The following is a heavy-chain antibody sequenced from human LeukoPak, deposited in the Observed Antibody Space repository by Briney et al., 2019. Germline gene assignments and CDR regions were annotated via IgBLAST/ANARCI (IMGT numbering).Heavy chain of an antibody. CDR1: GFTFSSYA. D-gene: IGHD5-12*01. CDR2: ISYDGSNK. CDR3: AREGRDDIVATISGPIDY. Sequence: GGSLRLSCAASGFTFSSYAMHWVRQAPGKGLEWVAVISYDGSNKYYADSVKGRFTISRDNSKNTLYLQMGSLRAEDMAVYYCAREGRDDIVATISGPIDYWGQGTLVTVSS. J-gene: IGHJ4*02. V-gene: IGHV3-30*14.